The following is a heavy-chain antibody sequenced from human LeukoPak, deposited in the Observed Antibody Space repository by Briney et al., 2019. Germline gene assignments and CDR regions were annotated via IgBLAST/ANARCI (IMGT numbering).Heavy chain of an antibody. CDR3: ASSSTASRID. D-gene: IGHD6-6*01. J-gene: IGHJ4*02. V-gene: IGHV3-23*01. Sequence: PGGSLRLSCAASGFTFSSSAMSWVRQAPGKGLEWVSAISGSGGTTYYADSVKGRFTISRDNAKNSLYLQTNSLRAEDTAVYYCASSSTASRIDWGQGTLVTVSS. CDR1: GFTFSSSA. CDR2: ISGSGGTT.